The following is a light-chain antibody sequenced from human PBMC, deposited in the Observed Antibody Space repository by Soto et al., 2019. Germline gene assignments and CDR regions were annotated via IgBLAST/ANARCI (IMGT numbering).Light chain of an antibody. CDR3: SSYTSSSNLDV. J-gene: IGLJ1*01. CDR1: SSDVGGYNY. V-gene: IGLV2-14*01. CDR2: EVS. Sequence: QSALTQPASVSGSPGQSITISCTGTSSDVGGYNYVSWYQQHPGKAPKLMIYEVSNRPSGVSNRFSGSKSGNTASLTISGLQAEDEADYYCSSYTSSSNLDVFGTGTKVT.